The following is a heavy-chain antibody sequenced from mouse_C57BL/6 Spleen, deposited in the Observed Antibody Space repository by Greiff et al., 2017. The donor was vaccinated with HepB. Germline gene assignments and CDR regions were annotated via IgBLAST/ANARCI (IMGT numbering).Heavy chain of an antibody. CDR2: IDPSDSYT. Sequence: QVQLKQPGAELVRPGTSVKLSCKASGYTFTSYWMHWVKQRPGQGLEWIGVIDPSDSYTNYNQKFKGKATLTVDTSSSTAYMQLSSLTSEDSAVYYCAKTAQADYFDYWGQGTTLTVSS. J-gene: IGHJ2*01. D-gene: IGHD3-2*02. CDR1: GYTFTSYW. V-gene: IGHV1-59*01. CDR3: AKTAQADYFDY.